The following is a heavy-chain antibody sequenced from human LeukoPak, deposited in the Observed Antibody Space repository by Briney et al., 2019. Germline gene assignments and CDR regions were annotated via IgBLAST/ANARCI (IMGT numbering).Heavy chain of an antibody. D-gene: IGHD3-10*01. V-gene: IGHV4-59*01. CDR1: GGSISSYY. CDR3: AGFSSRTNYGHYY. J-gene: IGHJ4*02. CDR2: ISYTGTT. Sequence: SETLSLTCTVSGGSISSYYWSWIRQPPGKGLEWIGYISYTGTTNYNPSLKSRVTISVDTSKNQFSLKLSSVTAADTAVYYCAGFSSRTNYGHYYWGKGTLVAVS.